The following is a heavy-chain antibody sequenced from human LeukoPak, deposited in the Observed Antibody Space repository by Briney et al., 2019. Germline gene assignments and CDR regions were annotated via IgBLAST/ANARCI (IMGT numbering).Heavy chain of an antibody. V-gene: IGHV3-30*02. D-gene: IGHD3-10*01. CDR1: GFTFSSYG. J-gene: IGHJ6*03. Sequence: GGSLRLSCAASGFTFSSYGMHWVRQAPGKGLEWVAFIRYDGSNKYYADSVKGRFTISRDNSKNTLYLQVNSLGAEDTAVYYCAKLRGSGSYYISYYYYYYMDVWGKGTTVTVSS. CDR2: IRYDGSNK. CDR3: AKLRGSGSYYISYYYYYYMDV.